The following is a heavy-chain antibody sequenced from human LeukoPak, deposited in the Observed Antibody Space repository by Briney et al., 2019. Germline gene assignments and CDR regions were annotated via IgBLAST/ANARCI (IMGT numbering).Heavy chain of an antibody. CDR3: ARENYMNSLDY. CDR2: VSANGSTT. CDR1: GFTFSSHA. Sequence: GGSLRLSCAACGFTFSSHAISWVRQAPGKGLEWVSAVSANGSTTYYADSVKGRFTISRDNSRNTLSLQMNSLRAEDTAVYYCARENYMNSLDYWGQGTLVTVSS. D-gene: IGHD5-24*01. V-gene: IGHV3-23*01. J-gene: IGHJ4*02.